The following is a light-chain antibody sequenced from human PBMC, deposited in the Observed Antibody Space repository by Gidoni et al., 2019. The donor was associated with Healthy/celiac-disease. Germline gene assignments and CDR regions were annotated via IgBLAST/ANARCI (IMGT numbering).Light chain of an antibody. CDR3: QQYGSPHFA. Sequence: EIVLTQSPGTLSLSPGERATLSCRASQSVSSSYLAWYQQKPGQAPRLLIYGASSRATGIPDRLSGSGSGTDFTRTISRLEPEDLAVYYCQQYGSPHFAFGPXTKVDIK. J-gene: IGKJ3*01. CDR2: GAS. V-gene: IGKV3-20*01. CDR1: QSVSSSY.